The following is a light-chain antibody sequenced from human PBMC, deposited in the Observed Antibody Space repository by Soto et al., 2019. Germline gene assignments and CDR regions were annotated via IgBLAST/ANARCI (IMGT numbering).Light chain of an antibody. CDR1: QSVSNS. CDR3: QQRSSWPLT. J-gene: IGKJ4*01. CDR2: DVS. Sequence: EIVLTQSPATLSLSPGERATLSCRASQSVSNSLAWYQQKPGQAPRLLIYDVSNRATGIPARFSGSGSGTDFTLTISSLETEDFTVYYCQQRSSWPLTFGGGNKMEIK. V-gene: IGKV3-11*01.